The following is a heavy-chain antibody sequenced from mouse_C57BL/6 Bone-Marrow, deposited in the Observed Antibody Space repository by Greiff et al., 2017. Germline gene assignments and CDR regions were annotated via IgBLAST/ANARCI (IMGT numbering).Heavy chain of an antibody. CDR3: AQEVGNVNSYYFDD. Sequence: EVQLQESGPGLVKPSQTVFLTCTVTGISITTGHYRWSWIRQFPGNKLEWLGYIYYSRTITYNPSLTSRTTITSATPKNPFFLEMNSLTAEETAKSDGAQEVGNVNSYYFDDWGQGTTLTVSS. V-gene: IGHV3-5*01. D-gene: IGHD2-1*01. CDR1: GISITTGHYR. CDR2: IYYSRTI. J-gene: IGHJ2*01.